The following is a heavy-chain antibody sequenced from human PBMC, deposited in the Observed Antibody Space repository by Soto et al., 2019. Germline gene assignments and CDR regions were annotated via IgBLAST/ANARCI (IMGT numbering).Heavy chain of an antibody. CDR3: ARGMSHCSGGSCYSPGGWYFDL. CDR2: INPNSGGT. CDR1: GYTFTGYY. Sequence: QVQLVQSGAEVKKPGASVKVSCKASGYTFTGYYMHWVRQAPGQGLERMGWINPNSGGTNYAQKFQGWVTMTRDTSISTAYMELSRLRSDDTAVYYCARGMSHCSGGSCYSPGGWYFDLWGRGTLVTVSS. V-gene: IGHV1-2*04. D-gene: IGHD2-15*01. J-gene: IGHJ2*01.